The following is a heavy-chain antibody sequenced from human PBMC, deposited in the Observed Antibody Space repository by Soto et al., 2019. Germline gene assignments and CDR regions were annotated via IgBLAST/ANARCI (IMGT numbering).Heavy chain of an antibody. D-gene: IGHD2-21*02. CDR3: ARYLHIVVVTAILLDAFDI. V-gene: IGHV4-34*01. CDR2: INHSGST. CDR1: GGSFSGYY. Sequence: QVQLQQWGAGLLKPSETLSLTCAVYGGSFSGYYWSWIRQPPGKGLEWIGEINHSGSTNYNPSLKSRVTISVDTSKNQFSLKLSSVTAADTAVYYCARYLHIVVVTAILLDAFDIWGQGTMVTVSS. J-gene: IGHJ3*02.